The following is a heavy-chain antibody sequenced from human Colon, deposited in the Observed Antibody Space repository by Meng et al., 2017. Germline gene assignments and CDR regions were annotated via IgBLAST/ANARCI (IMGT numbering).Heavy chain of an antibody. CDR3: ARDKGDWVLGDY. J-gene: IGHJ4*02. V-gene: IGHV1-3*04. Sequence: QWRGGVRKPGPSVKVSGKASGYTFTSHALYWLRKAPGQRPEWMGWINIGNGNTKYSQNFQGRVTFTRDTSASTAYMELNSLRSEDTAVYYCARDKGDWVLGDYWGQGTLVTVSS. CDR1: GYTFTSHA. CDR2: INIGNGNT. D-gene: IGHD2-21*01.